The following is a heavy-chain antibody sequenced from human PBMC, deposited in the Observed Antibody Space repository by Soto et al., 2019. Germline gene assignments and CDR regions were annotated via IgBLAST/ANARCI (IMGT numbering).Heavy chain of an antibody. CDR1: GFTFSIQA. CDR3: AKAGDSGDFDY. V-gene: IGHV3-23*01. D-gene: IGHD2-21*02. Sequence: GGSLRLSCAAYGFTFSIQAMRWVRQAPGKGLEWVSAISGSGGSTYYADSVKGRFTISRDNSKNTLYLQMNSLRAEDTAVYYGAKAGDSGDFDYWGQGTLVTVSS. CDR2: ISGSGGST. J-gene: IGHJ4*02.